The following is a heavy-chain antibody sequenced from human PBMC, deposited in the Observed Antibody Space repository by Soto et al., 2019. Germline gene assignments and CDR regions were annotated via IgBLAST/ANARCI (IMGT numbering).Heavy chain of an antibody. CDR3: AKFFVETGSNSGWPWSFHY. J-gene: IGHJ4*02. CDR1: GFTFSNYA. D-gene: IGHD6-25*01. CDR2: ISGSGGTT. V-gene: IGHV3-23*01. Sequence: EVQLLESGGGLVQPGRSLRLSCAASGFTFSNYAMSWVRQAPGQGLDWVSAISGSGGTTYYADSVKGRFTISRDNSKNTLFLQRNSLRAEDAAVYYCAKFFVETGSNSGWPWSFHYWGQGTLVTVS.